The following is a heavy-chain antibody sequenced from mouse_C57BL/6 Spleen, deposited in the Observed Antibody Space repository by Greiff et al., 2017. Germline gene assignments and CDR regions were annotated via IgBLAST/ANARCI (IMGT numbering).Heavy chain of an antibody. CDR1: GYTFTSYG. J-gene: IGHJ4*01. Sequence: QVQLQQSGAELARPGASVKLSCKASGYTFTSYGISWVKQRTGQGLEWIGEIYPRSGNTYYNEKFKGKATLTADKSSSTAYMELRSLTSEDSAVYFCARERDYDGDYYAMDYWGQGTSVNVSS. CDR3: ARERDYDGDYYAMDY. D-gene: IGHD2-4*01. V-gene: IGHV1-81*01. CDR2: IYPRSGNT.